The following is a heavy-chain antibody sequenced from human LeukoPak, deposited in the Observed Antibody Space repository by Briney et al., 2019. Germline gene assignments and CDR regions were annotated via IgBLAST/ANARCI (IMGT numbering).Heavy chain of an antibody. CDR2: MVKSGSST. D-gene: IGHD2-2*01. Sequence: GGCRRPSRANSGFQFSDKVINWGRPVARNGLGWGSFMVKSGSSTYYADSVKGRFTISRDSSGNTLYLQMDSLRVEDTAVYYCAKGRGTCSYTSCYRVFSDWGRGTLVTVSS. CDR1: GFQFSDKV. CDR3: AKGRGTCSYTSCYRVFSD. J-gene: IGHJ4*02. V-gene: IGHV3-23*05.